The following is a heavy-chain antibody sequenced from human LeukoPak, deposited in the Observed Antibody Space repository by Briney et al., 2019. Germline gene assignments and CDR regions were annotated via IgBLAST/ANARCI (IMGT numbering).Heavy chain of an antibody. V-gene: IGHV1-2*04. CDR3: VLGRSGNSVRYAFDI. CDR1: GYTFTGYY. J-gene: IGHJ3*02. Sequence: ASVKVSCKASGYTFTGYYMHWVRQAPGQGLEWMGCINPNSGGTNYAQKFQGWVTMTRDTSISTAYMGLSRLRSDDTAVYYCVLGRSGNSVRYAFDIWGQGTMVTVSS. CDR2: INPNSGGT. D-gene: IGHD4-23*01.